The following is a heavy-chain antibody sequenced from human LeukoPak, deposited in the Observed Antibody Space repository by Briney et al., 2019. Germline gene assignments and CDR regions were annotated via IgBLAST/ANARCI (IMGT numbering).Heavy chain of an antibody. CDR1: GHTFTSYY. Sequence: ASVKVSCKASGHTFTSYYMHWVRQAPGQGLEWMGIINPSGGSTSYAQKFQGRVTMTRDTSTSTVYMELSSLRSEDTAVYYCASSHCSSTSCYPSGYFDYWGQGTLVTVSS. D-gene: IGHD2-2*01. CDR3: ASSHCSSTSCYPSGYFDY. J-gene: IGHJ4*02. CDR2: INPSGGST. V-gene: IGHV1-46*01.